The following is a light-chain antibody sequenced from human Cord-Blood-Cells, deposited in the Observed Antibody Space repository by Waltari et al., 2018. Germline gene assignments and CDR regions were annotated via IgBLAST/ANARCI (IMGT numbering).Light chain of an antibody. CDR3: SSYTSSSTLYV. Sequence: QSALTQPASVSGSPGQSITISCTGTSSDVGGYNYVSWYQQHPGKAPKLKVYEVSNRPSGVSIRVSGSKSGSTASLTISVLQAEDEADYYCSSYTSSSTLYVFGTGTKVTVL. CDR2: EVS. V-gene: IGLV2-14*01. CDR1: SSDVGGYNY. J-gene: IGLJ1*01.